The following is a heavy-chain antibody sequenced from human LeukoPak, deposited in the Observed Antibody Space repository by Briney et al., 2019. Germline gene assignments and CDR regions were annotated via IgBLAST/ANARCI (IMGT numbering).Heavy chain of an antibody. D-gene: IGHD4/OR15-4a*01. V-gene: IGHV1-24*01. CDR1: GYTLTELS. Sequence: ASVKVSCKVSGYTLTELSMHWVRQAPGKGLEWMGGFDPEDGETIYAQKFQGRVTVTEDTSTDTAYMELSSLRSEDTAVYYCATAKSLRYYYMDVWGKGTTDTVSS. CDR2: FDPEDGET. CDR3: ATAKSLRYYYMDV. J-gene: IGHJ6*03.